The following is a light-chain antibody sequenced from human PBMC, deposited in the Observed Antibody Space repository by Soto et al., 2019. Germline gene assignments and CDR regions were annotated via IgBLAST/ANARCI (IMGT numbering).Light chain of an antibody. Sequence: IQMTQSPSSLSASVGRRVPINRRASQDINVYLNWYQQKPGEVTKLLIYSASSLHSGVPSRVTGSGSETDVTLTIRSLQTEDFATYYCQHGYVAPYNFGQGTKVDIK. V-gene: IGKV1-39*01. CDR2: SAS. CDR1: QDINVY. J-gene: IGKJ2*01. CDR3: QHGYVAPYN.